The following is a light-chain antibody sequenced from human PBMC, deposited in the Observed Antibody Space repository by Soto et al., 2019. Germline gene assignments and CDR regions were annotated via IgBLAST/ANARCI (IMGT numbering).Light chain of an antibody. CDR3: QQYGSSPGIT. V-gene: IGKV3-20*01. J-gene: IGKJ5*01. CDR1: QSVSSSY. CDR2: GAS. Sequence: EIVLTQSPGTLSLSPGERATLSCRASQSVSSSYLAWYQQKPGQAPRLLIYGASSRATGIPDRFSGSGSGTDLSITISRLEPEDFAVYYCQQYGSSPGITFGQGTRLEIK.